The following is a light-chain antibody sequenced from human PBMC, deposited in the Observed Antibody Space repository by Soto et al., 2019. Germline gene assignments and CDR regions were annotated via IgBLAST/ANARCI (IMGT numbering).Light chain of an antibody. V-gene: IGLV2-11*01. CDR1: SSDVDDYCY. CDR3: CSDVTAPEI. J-gene: IGLJ1*01. Sequence: QSALAQPRSVSGSPGQLLTISCTGTSSDVDDYCYVSWYQQYPGKAPKLEIYDGTKRPSGVPDRFSGSNSGNTAFLTISGLQAEDEAEYYCCSDVTAPEIFGTGTKVTVL. CDR2: DGT.